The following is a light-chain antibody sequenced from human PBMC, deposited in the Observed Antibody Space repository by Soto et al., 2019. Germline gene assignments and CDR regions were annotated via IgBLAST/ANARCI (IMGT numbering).Light chain of an antibody. CDR3: SSYTSKDTLV. V-gene: IGLV2-14*01. J-gene: IGLJ1*01. CDR2: EVA. Sequence: QSALTQPASVSGSPGQSITISCTGTSSDVGGYDYVSWYQQHPGEAPKLMIFEVADRPSGVSNRFSGSKSGNTASLTISGLQAEDEAAYFCSSYTSKDTLVFGTGTKLTVL. CDR1: SSDVGGYDY.